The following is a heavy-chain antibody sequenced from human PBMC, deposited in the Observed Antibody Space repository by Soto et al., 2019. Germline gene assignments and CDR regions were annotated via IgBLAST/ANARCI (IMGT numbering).Heavy chain of an antibody. V-gene: IGHV3-7*01. CDR1: GFTFSSYW. D-gene: IGHD2-15*01. J-gene: IGHJ5*02. CDR2: IKQDGSEK. CDR3: ARARLYCTGGSCHSGEGLWLDP. Sequence: GESLRLSCAASGFTFSSYWMSWVRQAPGKGLEWVANIKQDGSEKYYVDSVKGRFTISRDNAKNSLYLQMNSLRAEDTAVYYCARARLYCTGGSCHSGEGLWLDPWGQGTLVTVYS.